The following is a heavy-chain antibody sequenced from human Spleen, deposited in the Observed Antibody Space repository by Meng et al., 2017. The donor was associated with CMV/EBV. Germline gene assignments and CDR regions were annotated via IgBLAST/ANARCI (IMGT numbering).Heavy chain of an antibody. CDR3: ARGQIAAAGTGIDY. CDR2: INHSGST. J-gene: IGHJ4*02. CDR1: GGSFSGYY. Sequence: SETLSLTCAVYGGSFSGYYWSWIRQPPGKGLEWSGEINHSGSTNYNPSLKSRVTISVDTSKNQFSLKLSSVTAADTAVYYCARGQIAAAGTGIDYWGQGTLVTVSS. V-gene: IGHV4-34*01. D-gene: IGHD6-13*01.